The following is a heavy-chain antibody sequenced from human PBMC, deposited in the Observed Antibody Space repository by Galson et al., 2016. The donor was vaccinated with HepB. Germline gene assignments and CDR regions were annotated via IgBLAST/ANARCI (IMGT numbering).Heavy chain of an antibody. J-gene: IGHJ4*02. CDR1: GGSISSGSYT. CDR3: ARDWDYGGFGGHLEY. V-gene: IGHV4-61*02. D-gene: IGHD4-23*01. CDR2: IYISGRT. Sequence: TLSLTCTVSGGSISSGSYTWNWIRQPAGKGLEWIGRIYISGRTNYNPSLKSRVTISVDTSNNQFSLRVTSVTAADTAVYYCARDWDYGGFGGHLEYWGQGTLVAVSS.